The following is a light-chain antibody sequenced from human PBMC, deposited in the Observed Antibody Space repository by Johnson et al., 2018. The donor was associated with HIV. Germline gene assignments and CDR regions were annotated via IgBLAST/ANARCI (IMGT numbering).Light chain of an antibody. V-gene: IGLV1-51*01. Sequence: QSVLTQPPSVSAAPGQKVTISCSGSSSNIGNNYVSWYQQLPGTAPKLLIYVNNKRPSGIPDRFSGSKSVTSATLGITGLQTGDEADYYCGTWDSSLSAGVFGTGTTVTVL. CDR1: SSNIGNNY. CDR2: VNN. J-gene: IGLJ1*01. CDR3: GTWDSSLSAGV.